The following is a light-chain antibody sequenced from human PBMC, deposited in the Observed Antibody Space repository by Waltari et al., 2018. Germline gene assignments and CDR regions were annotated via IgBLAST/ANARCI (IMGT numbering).Light chain of an antibody. CDR3: QQYNGYRWT. CDR2: KAS. V-gene: IGKV1-5*03. J-gene: IGKJ1*01. Sequence: DIQMTQSPSTLSASVGDRVTITCRASQSISDWLAWYQQKPGKAPNLLIYKASSLESGAPSRFSGSGSGTQFTLTISSLQPDDFATYYCQQYNGYRWTFGQGTKVDIK. CDR1: QSISDW.